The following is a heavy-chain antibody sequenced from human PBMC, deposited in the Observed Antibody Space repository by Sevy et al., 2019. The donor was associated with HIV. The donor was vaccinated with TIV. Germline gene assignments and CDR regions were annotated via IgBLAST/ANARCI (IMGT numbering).Heavy chain of an antibody. CDR1: GFTFSSYG. V-gene: IGHV3-30*18. J-gene: IGHJ4*02. D-gene: IGHD2-2*01. CDR3: AKDDCSSTSCYIGGSDY. Sequence: GGFLRLSCAASGFTFSSYGMHWVRQAPGKGLEWVAVISYDGSNKYYADSVKGRFTISRDNSKNTLYLQMNSLRAEDTAVYYCAKDDCSSTSCYIGGSDYWGQGTLVTVSS. CDR2: ISYDGSNK.